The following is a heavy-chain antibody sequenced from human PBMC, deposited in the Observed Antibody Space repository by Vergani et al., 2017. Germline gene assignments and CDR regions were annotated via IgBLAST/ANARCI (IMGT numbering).Heavy chain of an antibody. D-gene: IGHD2-15*01. Sequence: QVQLQESGPGLVKPSQTLSLTCTVSGGSINSHNYYLGWIRQPAGKGLEWIGRIHTSGSTNYNPSLKSRVTMPEDTSKNPFSLNLTSVTAADTAVYFCARGSCLGGSCYRPLFHYWRQGNLVTVSS. CDR2: IHTSGST. J-gene: IGHJ4*02. CDR3: ARGSCLGGSCYRPLFHY. CDR1: GGSINSHNYY. V-gene: IGHV4-61*02.